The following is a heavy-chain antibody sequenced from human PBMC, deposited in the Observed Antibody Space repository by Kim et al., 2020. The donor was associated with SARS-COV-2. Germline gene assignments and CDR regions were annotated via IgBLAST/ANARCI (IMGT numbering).Heavy chain of an antibody. V-gene: IGHV5-51*01. D-gene: IGHD3-22*01. Sequence: GESLKISCKGSGYSFTSYWIGWVRQMPGKGLEWMGIIYPGDSDTRYSPSFQGQVTISADKSISTAYLQWSSLKASDTAMYYCALTYYYDSSGYVITSSGLDYWGQGTLVTVSS. CDR1: GYSFTSYW. CDR3: ALTYYYDSSGYVITSSGLDY. CDR2: IYPGDSDT. J-gene: IGHJ4*02.